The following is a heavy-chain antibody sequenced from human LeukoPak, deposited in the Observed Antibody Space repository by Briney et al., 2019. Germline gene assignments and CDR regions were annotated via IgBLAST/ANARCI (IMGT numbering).Heavy chain of an antibody. J-gene: IGHJ5*02. V-gene: IGHV1-8*03. CDR1: GGTFSSYA. CDR3: ARLRLRGGLDP. D-gene: IGHD3-10*01. Sequence: ASVKVSCKASGGTFSSYAISWVRQATGQGLEWMGWMNPNSGNTGYAQKFQGRVTITRNTSISTAYMELSSLRSEDTAVYYCARLRLRGGLDPWGQGTLVTVSS. CDR2: MNPNSGNT.